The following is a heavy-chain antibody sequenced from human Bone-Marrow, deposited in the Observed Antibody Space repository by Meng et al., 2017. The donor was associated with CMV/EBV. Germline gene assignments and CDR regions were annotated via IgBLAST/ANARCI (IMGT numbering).Heavy chain of an antibody. CDR2: IYSGGST. V-gene: IGHV3-53*05. D-gene: IGHD2-2*01. J-gene: IGHJ6*02. CDR1: GFTVSSNY. Sequence: GGSLRLSCAASGFTVSSNYMSWVRQAPGKGLEWVSVIYSGGSTYYADSVKGRFTISRDNSKNTLYLQMNSLRAEDTAVYYCARESTPNYCSSTSCYPPYYYYYGMDVWGQGTTVTFSS. CDR3: ARESTPNYCSSTSCYPPYYYYYGMDV.